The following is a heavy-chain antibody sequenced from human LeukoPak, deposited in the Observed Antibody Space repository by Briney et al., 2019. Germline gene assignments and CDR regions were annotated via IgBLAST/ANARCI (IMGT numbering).Heavy chain of an antibody. J-gene: IGHJ6*02. CDR2: TYSGET. V-gene: IGHV3-66*01. CDR1: GFTVSNNY. CDR3: VRDQFS. Sequence: GGSLRLSCAASGFTVSNNYMSWVRQAPGRLEWLSVTYSGETQYADSVKGRFTISRDGSKNTLYLQMNSLRAEDTAIYYCVRDQFSWGQGTTVTVSS. D-gene: IGHD3-3*01.